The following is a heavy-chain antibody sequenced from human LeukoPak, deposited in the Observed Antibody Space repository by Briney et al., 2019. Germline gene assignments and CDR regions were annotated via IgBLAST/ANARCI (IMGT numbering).Heavy chain of an antibody. D-gene: IGHD2-2*01. CDR3: AREVGVVVPAAISHLEGPYNWFDP. CDR1: GGSISSYY. CDR2: IYTSGST. V-gene: IGHV4-4*07. Sequence: SETLSLTCTVSGGSISSYYWSWIRQPAGKGLEWTGRIYTSGSTNYNPSLKSRVTMSVDTSKNHFSLKLSSVTAADTAVYYCAREVGVVVPAAISHLEGPYNWFDPWGQGTLVTVSS. J-gene: IGHJ5*02.